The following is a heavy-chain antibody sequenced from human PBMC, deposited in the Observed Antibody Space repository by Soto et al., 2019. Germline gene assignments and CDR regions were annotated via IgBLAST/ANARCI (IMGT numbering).Heavy chain of an antibody. Sequence: GGSMRLSCAASRFSVSSDYMSWVRQAPGKGLEWVSPIYSGGDTYYADSVKGRFTISRDISSNTIYLHMTSLRADDTAIYYCTRAGSDPGNFYISNYYAMDVWGRGTTVTVSS. V-gene: IGHV3-53*01. J-gene: IGHJ6*02. D-gene: IGHD3-10*01. CDR1: RFSVSSDY. CDR3: TRAGSDPGNFYISNYYAMDV. CDR2: IYSGGDT.